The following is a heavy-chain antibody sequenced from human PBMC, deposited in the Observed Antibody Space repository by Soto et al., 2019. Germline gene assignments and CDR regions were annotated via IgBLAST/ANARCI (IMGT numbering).Heavy chain of an antibody. CDR2: IIPIFGTA. CDR3: ARPYYYDSSGYYYMEY. J-gene: IGHJ4*02. CDR1: GGTFSSYA. Sequence: SVKVSCKASGGTFSSYAISWVRQAPGQVLEWMGGIIPIFGTANYAQKFQGRVKITADESTSTAYMELSSLRSEDTAVYYCARPYYYDSSGYYYMEYWGQGTMVTVSS. V-gene: IGHV1-69*13. D-gene: IGHD3-22*01.